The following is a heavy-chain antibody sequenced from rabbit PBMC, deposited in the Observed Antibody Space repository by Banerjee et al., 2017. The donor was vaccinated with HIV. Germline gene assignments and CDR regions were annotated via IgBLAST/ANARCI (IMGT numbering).Heavy chain of an antibody. Sequence: QSLEESGGGLVQPGGSLTLTCTASGFSFSSSYYMCWVRQAPGKGLEWIGWIYLDGGGSTYYANWAKGRFTISKASSTTVTLQMTSLTAADTATYCCARAGAVSTYATDDLWGQGTLVTVS. V-gene: IGHV1S40*01. CDR1: GFSFSSSYY. CDR2: IYLDGGGST. CDR3: ARAGAVSTYATDDL. D-gene: IGHD8-1*01. J-gene: IGHJ4*01.